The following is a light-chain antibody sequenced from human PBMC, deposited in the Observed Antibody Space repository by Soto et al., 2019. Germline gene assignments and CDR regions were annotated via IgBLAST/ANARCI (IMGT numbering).Light chain of an antibody. CDR2: KAS. Sequence: DVQMTQSPSTLSASVGDRVTITCRTSQTITDWLAWYQQKPAKAPSLMIYKASTLESGVPVRLSGSGSGTECTLTMSNLQPDDFATFYGHQYDRFPHTFGQGTKVEVK. CDR3: HQYDRFPHT. CDR1: QTITDW. V-gene: IGKV1-5*03. J-gene: IGKJ1*01.